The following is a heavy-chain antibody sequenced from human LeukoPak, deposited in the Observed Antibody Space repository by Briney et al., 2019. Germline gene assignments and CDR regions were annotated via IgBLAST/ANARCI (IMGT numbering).Heavy chain of an antibody. D-gene: IGHD3-10*01. CDR3: ARDSSIYFGSGGITGALDV. V-gene: IGHV3-21*01. CDR1: GFTFRTFR. Sequence: GGSLRLSCAASGFTFRTFRITWVRRPPGKAREWVPSISGSGSFIFYADSVKGRFTISRDNAENSLYLQMNNLRAEDTAVYYCARDSSIYFGSGGITGALDVWGQGTMVPVSS. J-gene: IGHJ3*01. CDR2: ISGSGSFI.